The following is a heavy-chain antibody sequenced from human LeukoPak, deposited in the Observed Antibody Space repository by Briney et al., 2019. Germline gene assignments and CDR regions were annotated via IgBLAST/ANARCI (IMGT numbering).Heavy chain of an antibody. D-gene: IGHD4-17*01. CDR2: ISSSSSYI. CDR1: GFTFSSYS. CDR3: ARAEGAYGDSYNWFDP. J-gene: IGHJ5*02. V-gene: IGHV3-21*04. Sequence: GGSLRLSCAASGFTFSSYSMNWVRQAPGKGLEWVSSISSSSSYIYYADSVKGRFTISRDNSKNTLYLQMNSLRAEDTAVYYCARAEGAYGDSYNWFDPWGQGTLVTVSS.